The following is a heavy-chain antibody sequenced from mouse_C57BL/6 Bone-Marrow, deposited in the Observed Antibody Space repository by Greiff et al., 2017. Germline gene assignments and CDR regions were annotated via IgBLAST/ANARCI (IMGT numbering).Heavy chain of an antibody. CDR1: GYTFTDYE. Sequence: QVQLKESGAELVRPGASVTLSCKASGYTFTDYEMHWVKQTPVHGLEWIGAIDPETGGTAYNQKFKGKAILTADKSSRTAYMELRSLTSEDSAVYYCTRGGDYWYFDVWGTGTTVTVSS. CDR3: TRGGDYWYFDV. J-gene: IGHJ1*03. CDR2: IDPETGGT. V-gene: IGHV1-15*01.